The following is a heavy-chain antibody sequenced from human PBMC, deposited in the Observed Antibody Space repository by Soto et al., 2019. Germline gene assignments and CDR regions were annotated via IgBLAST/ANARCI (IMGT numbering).Heavy chain of an antibody. CDR3: ARTLYGDNVDY. D-gene: IGHD4-17*01. CDR2: INAGNGKT. CDR1: GYTITNNA. V-gene: IGHV1-3*01. J-gene: IGHJ4*02. Sequence: ASVKVSCKASGYTITNNAIHWVRQAPGQRLEWMGWINAGNGKTKYSQNFQGRVTMTRNTSISTAYMELSSLRSEDTAVYYCARTLYGDNVDYWGQGTLVTVSS.